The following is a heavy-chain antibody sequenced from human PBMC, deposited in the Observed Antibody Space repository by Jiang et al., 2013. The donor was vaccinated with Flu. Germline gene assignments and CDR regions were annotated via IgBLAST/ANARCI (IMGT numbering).Heavy chain of an antibody. V-gene: IGHV4-39*01. CDR3: ARQNSYGYGLYYYYYGMDV. J-gene: IGHJ6*02. D-gene: IGHD5-18*01. CDR2: IYYSGST. CDR1: GGSISSSSYY. Sequence: GSGLVKPSETLSLTCTVSGGSISSSSYYWGWIRQPPGKGLEWIGSIYYSGSTYYNPSLKSRVTISVDTSKNQFSLKLSSVTAADTAVYYCARQNSYGYGLYYYYYGMDVWGQGTTVTVSS.